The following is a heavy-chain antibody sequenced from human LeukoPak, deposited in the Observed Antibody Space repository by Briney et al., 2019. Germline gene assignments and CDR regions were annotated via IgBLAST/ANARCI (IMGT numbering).Heavy chain of an antibody. V-gene: IGHV4-4*09. CDR1: GGSISAYY. Sequence: SETLSLTCTVSGGSISAYYWTWIRQPPGKGLESIGHISNSGSTFYNPSLKGRVTISVDTSKNQFSLKLTSVTAADTAVYYCARRGFLDYWGQGTLVTVFS. CDR2: ISNSGST. J-gene: IGHJ4*02. CDR3: ARRGFLDY.